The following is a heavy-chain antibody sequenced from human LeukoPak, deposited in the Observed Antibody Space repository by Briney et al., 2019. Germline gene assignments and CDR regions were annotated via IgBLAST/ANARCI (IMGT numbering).Heavy chain of an antibody. Sequence: TGGSLRLSCAASGFIFEDYTMHWVRQVPGKTLEWVSLVNWHGTTYYADSLKGRFTISRDSSKNSLYLQMDSLRIEDTAFYYCAKDLTYESSGSVIDNWGLGTLVTVSS. CDR2: VNWHGTT. V-gene: IGHV3-43*01. D-gene: IGHD3-22*01. J-gene: IGHJ4*02. CDR1: GFIFEDYT. CDR3: AKDLTYESSGSVIDN.